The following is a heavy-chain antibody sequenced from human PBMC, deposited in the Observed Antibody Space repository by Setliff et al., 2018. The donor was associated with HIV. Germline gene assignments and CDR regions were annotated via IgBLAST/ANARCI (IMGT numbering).Heavy chain of an antibody. V-gene: IGHV4-4*07. CDR1: GGSTTGYH. J-gene: IGHJ6*03. D-gene: IGHD6-6*01. Sequence: NPSETLSLTCSVSGGSTTGYHWNWIRQAAGKGLELIGRMYYSGTTNYNPSLKSRVTISVDTSKNQFSLKLSSVTAADTAVYYCAGEAWTSYRSSSGYYYYYMDVWGKGTTVTVSS. CDR3: AGEAWTSYRSSSGYYYYYMDV. CDR2: MYYSGTT.